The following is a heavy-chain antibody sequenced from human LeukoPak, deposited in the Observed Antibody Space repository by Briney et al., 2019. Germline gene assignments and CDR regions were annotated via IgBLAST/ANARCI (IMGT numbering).Heavy chain of an antibody. V-gene: IGHV7-4-1*02. CDR1: GYTFTSDA. CDR2: INTNTGNP. J-gene: IGHJ4*02. D-gene: IGHD3-22*01. CDR3: ARIQDYYDSSGPDY. Sequence: ASVKVSCKASGYTFTSDAMNWVRQAPGQGLEWMGWINTNTGNPTYAQGFTGRFVFSLDTSVSTAYLQISSLKAEDTAVYYCARIQDYYDSSGPDYWGQGTLVTVSS.